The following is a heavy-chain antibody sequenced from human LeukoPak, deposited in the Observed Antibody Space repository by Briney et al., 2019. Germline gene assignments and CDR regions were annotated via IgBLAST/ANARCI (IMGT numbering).Heavy chain of an antibody. CDR2: ISDDGSP. V-gene: IGHV4-39*01. CDR3: ARLSDDGGLFDF. D-gene: IGHD3-16*01. J-gene: IGHJ4*02. CDR1: GGSITTHNFY. Sequence: PSETLSLTCTVSGGSITTHNFYWGWVRQPPGKGLTWIGGISDDGSPFYNPSLQSRLTTSIDTSKNQFSLRLTSVTAADTALYYCARLSDDGGLFDFWGQGTLVTVSS.